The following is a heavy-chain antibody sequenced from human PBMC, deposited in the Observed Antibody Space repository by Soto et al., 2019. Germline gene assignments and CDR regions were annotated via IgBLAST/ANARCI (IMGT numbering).Heavy chain of an antibody. CDR3: TTDPLHYYYDSSGYYH. D-gene: IGHD3-22*01. CDR1: GFTFSNAW. CDR2: IKSKTDGGTT. V-gene: IGHV3-15*01. Sequence: EVQLVESGGGLVKPGGSLRLSCAASGFTFSNAWMSWVRQAPGKGLEWVGRIKSKTDGGTTDYAAPVKGRFTISRDDSKNTLYLQMNSLKTEDTAVYYCTTDPLHYYYDSSGYYHWGQGTLVTVSS. J-gene: IGHJ4*02.